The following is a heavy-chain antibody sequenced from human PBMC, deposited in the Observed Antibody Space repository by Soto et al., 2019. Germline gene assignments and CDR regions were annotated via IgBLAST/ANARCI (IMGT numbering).Heavy chain of an antibody. CDR3: ARGFVGYCSSTSCPGPFGYYGMDV. J-gene: IGHJ6*02. CDR2: INPNSGGT. CDR1: GYTFTGYY. Sequence: ASVKVSCKASGYTFTGYYMHWVRQAPGQGLEWMGWINPNSGGTNYAQKFQGWVTMTRDTSISTAYMELSRLRSDDTAVYYCARGFVGYCSSTSCPGPFGYYGMDVWGQGTTVTVSS. V-gene: IGHV1-2*04. D-gene: IGHD2-2*01.